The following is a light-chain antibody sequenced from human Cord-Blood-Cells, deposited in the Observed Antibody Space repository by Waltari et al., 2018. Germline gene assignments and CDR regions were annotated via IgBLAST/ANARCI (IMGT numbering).Light chain of an antibody. CDR1: SSNIGSNY. CDR2: GNN. CDR3: AAWDDSLSGWV. J-gene: IGLJ3*02. V-gene: IGLV1-47*01. Sequence: QSVLTQPPSASGTPGQRVTISCSGSSSNIGSNYVYWYQQLPGTAPKLLIYGNNQRTSGFPDRFSGSKSGTSASLAISGLRSEDEADYYCAAWDDSLSGWVFGGGTKLTVL.